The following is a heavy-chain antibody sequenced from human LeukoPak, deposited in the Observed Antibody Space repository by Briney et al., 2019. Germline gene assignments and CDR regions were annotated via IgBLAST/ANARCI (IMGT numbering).Heavy chain of an antibody. J-gene: IGHJ4*02. CDR2: ISAYNGNT. V-gene: IGHV1-18*01. D-gene: IGHD3-10*01. CDR3: ARAWVEYYYGSGSYCYFDY. CDR1: GYTFTSYG. Sequence: ASVKVSCKASGYTFTSYGISWVRQAPGQGLEWMGWISAYNGNTNCAQKLQGRVTMTTDTSTSTAYMELRSLRSDDTAVYYCARAWVEYYYGSGSYCYFDYWGQGTLVTVSS.